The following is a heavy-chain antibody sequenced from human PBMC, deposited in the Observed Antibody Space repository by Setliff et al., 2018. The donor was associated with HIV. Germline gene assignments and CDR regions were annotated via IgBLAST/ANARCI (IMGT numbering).Heavy chain of an antibody. V-gene: IGHV3-49*04. Sequence: HPGGSLRLSCTASGFSFDDYALTWVRQAPGKGLEWVGFIRSKSIGGTKDYCASVKGRFTISRDDSKTIAYLQMNSLTTGDTAMYFCTRDRRESNSWYGYNGGYDFWGQGTLVTVSS. CDR2: IRSKSIGGTK. CDR3: TRDRRESNSWYGYNGGYDF. D-gene: IGHD5-12*01. J-gene: IGHJ4*02. CDR1: GFSFDDYA.